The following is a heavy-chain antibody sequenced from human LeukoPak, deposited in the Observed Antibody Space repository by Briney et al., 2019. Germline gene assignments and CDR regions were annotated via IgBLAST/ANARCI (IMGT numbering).Heavy chain of an antibody. CDR2: IYTSGST. CDR1: GGSISSGSYY. J-gene: IGHJ4*02. CDR3: ASQRRSRGHYFDY. D-gene: IGHD3-16*01. Sequence: PSQTLSLTCTVSGGSISSGSYYWSWIRQPAGKGLEWIGRIYTSGSTNYNPSLKSRVTISVDTSKNQFSLKLSSVTAADTAVYYCASQRRSRGHYFDYWGQGTLVTVSS. V-gene: IGHV4-61*02.